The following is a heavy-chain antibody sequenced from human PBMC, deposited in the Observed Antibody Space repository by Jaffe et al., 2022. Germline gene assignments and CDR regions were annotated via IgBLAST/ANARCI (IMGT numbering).Heavy chain of an antibody. CDR3: GKDRPWQSNHMVRGVIDN. CDR1: RFNFRDYG. Sequence: QVLLVESGGGVVQPGGSLRLSCAGSRFNFRDYGLHWVRQAPGKGLDWMTYIQYDGSKEYYADSVKGRFTISRDNSKNTVYLEMHGLRPEDTAVYYCGKDRPWQSNHMVRGVIDNWGQGTLVTVSS. CDR2: IQYDGSKE. J-gene: IGHJ4*02. V-gene: IGHV3-30*02. D-gene: IGHD3-10*01.